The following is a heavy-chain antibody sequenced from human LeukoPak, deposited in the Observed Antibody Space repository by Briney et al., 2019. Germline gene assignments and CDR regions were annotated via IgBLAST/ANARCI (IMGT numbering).Heavy chain of an antibody. J-gene: IGHJ4*02. V-gene: IGHV3-53*01. D-gene: IGHD2/OR15-2a*01. CDR2: IYSGGST. Sequence: GGSLRLSCTVSGFTVSINSMSWVRQAPGKGLEWVSFIYSGGSTHYSDSVKGRFTISRDNSKNTLYLQMNSLRAEDTAVYYCARRAGEYSHPYDYWGQGTLVTVSS. CDR3: ARRAGEYSHPYDY. CDR1: GFTVSINS.